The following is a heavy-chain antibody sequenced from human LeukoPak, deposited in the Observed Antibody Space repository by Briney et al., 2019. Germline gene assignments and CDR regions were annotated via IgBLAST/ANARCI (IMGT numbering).Heavy chain of an antibody. CDR2: INEDGSQK. J-gene: IGHJ4*02. CDR1: GFTFSNYW. D-gene: IGHD6-19*01. CDR3: ERYKSVSGGDF. Sequence: GGSLRLSCAASGFTFSNYWMTWVRQAPGKGLEWLAIINEDGSQKYYVDSVRGRFTISRDNAKNSLYLRMDSLRAEDTAVYYCERYKSVSGGDFWGQGTLVTVSS. V-gene: IGHV3-7*01.